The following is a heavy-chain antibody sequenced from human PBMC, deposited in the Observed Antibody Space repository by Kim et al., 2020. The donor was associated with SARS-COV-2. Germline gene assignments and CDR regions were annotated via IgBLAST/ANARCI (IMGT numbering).Heavy chain of an antibody. CDR3: ARDHGSGTFYKRGNYYYYGLDV. CDR2: IDYSGTT. D-gene: IGHD3-10*01. CDR1: GASISSFY. V-gene: IGHV4-59*13. Sequence: SETLSLTCTVTGASISSFYWTWIRQPPGKGLEYIGYIDYSGTTKYNPSLKSRFTMSIDKYKRQFSLKLSSVTAADTAVYYCARDHGSGTFYKRGNYYYYGLDVWGQGTTVTVSS. J-gene: IGHJ6*02.